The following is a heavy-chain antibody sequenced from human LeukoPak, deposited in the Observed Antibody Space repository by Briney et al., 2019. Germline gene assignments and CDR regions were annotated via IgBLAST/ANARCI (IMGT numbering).Heavy chain of an antibody. CDR1: GFTFSSYW. Sequence: AGGSLRLSCAASGFTFSSYWMSWVRQAPGKGLEWVANIKQDGSEKYYVDSVKGRFTISRDNAKNSLYLQMNSLRAEDTAVYYCARAPPIVVVTGLFDYWGQGTLVTVSS. J-gene: IGHJ4*02. CDR3: ARAPPIVVVTGLFDY. V-gene: IGHV3-7*01. D-gene: IGHD2-21*02. CDR2: IKQDGSEK.